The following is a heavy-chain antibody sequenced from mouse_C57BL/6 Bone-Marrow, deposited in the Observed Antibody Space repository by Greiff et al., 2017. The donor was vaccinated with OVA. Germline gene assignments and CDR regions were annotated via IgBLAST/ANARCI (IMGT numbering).Heavy chain of an antibody. CDR3: TGWDDYDTWFAY. Sequence: DVKLVESGAELVRPGASVKLSCTASGFNIKDDYMHWVKQRPEQGLEWIGWIDPENGDTEYASKFQGKATITADTSSNTAYLQLSSLTSEDTAVYYCTGWDDYDTWFAYWGQGTLVTVSA. CDR1: GFNIKDDY. CDR2: IDPENGDT. J-gene: IGHJ3*01. D-gene: IGHD2-4*01. V-gene: IGHV14-4*01.